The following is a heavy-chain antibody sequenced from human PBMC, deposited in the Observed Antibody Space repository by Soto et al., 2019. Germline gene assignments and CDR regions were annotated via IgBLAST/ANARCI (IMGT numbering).Heavy chain of an antibody. D-gene: IGHD1-1*01. V-gene: IGHV4-4*07. CDR1: GASISGFY. CDR3: VRDGTKTLRDWFDP. Sequence: KPSETLSLTCTVSGASISGFYWSWIRKSAGKGLEWIGRIYATETTDYNPSLKSRVMMSVDTSKKQFSLKLRSVTAADTAVYYCVRDGTKTLRDWFDPWGQGISVTVS. J-gene: IGHJ5*02. CDR2: IYATETT.